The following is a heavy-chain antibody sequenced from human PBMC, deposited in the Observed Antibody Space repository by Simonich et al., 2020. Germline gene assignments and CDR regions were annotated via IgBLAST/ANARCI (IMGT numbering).Heavy chain of an antibody. V-gene: IGHV3-21*01. CDR2: ILSSSSSI. CDR1: VFPFSSYS. J-gene: IGHJ4*02. Sequence: GGCFVKPGGSLRLSCAASVFPFSSYSMNWVRQAPGRGLEWGSSILSSSSSIYYADSVKGRITISRDNAKNSLYLQRNSMRAEDTAVYYCARDTSYYGSGSYYFDYWGQGTLVTVSS. D-gene: IGHD3-10*01. CDR3: ARDTSYYGSGSYYFDY.